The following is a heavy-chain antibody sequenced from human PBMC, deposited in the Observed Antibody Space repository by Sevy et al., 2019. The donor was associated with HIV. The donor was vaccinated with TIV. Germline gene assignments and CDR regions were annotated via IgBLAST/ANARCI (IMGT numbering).Heavy chain of an antibody. CDR3: ARVRYNYGSYYFDY. V-gene: IGHV3-11*01. Sequence: GGSLRLSCAASIFTFSDYYMTWIRQDPGKGLECVSHISSGGSHIHYADSVKGRFTISRDNAKRSLYLQMNSLTAEDTAVYYCARVRYNYGSYYFDYWGQGTLVTVSS. J-gene: IGHJ4*02. D-gene: IGHD5-18*01. CDR1: IFTFSDYY. CDR2: ISSGGSHI.